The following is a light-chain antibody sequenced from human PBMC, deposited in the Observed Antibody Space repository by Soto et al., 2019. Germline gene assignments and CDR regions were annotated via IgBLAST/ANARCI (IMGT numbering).Light chain of an antibody. CDR2: SAS. Sequence: DIQMTQSPYSLSASVGDSVTITCRASQNIRTYLNWYQQKPGRAPQLLIHSASALPSVVPSRFSGSGSGTEFTLTMSGLQPEDFATYYCQQGHSTPYTFGQGTKVEIK. V-gene: IGKV1-39*01. CDR3: QQGHSTPYT. CDR1: QNIRTY. J-gene: IGKJ2*01.